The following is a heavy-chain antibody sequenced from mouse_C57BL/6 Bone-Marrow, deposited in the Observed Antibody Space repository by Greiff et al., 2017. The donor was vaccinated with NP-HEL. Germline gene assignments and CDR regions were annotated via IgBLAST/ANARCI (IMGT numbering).Heavy chain of an antibody. CDR3: ARQRAYYYGSSYWYFDV. J-gene: IGHJ1*03. D-gene: IGHD1-1*01. CDR2: ISNGGGST. V-gene: IGHV5-12*01. CDR1: GFTFSDYY. Sequence: EVMLVESGGGLVQPGGSLKLSCAASGFTFSDYYMYWVRQTPEKRLEWVAYISNGGGSTYYPDTVKGRFTISRDNAKNTLYLQMSRLKSEDTAMYYCARQRAYYYGSSYWYFDVWGTGTTVTVSS.